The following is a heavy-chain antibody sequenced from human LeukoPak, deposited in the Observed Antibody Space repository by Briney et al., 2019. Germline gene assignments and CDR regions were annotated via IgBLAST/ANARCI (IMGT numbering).Heavy chain of an antibody. J-gene: IGHJ3*02. D-gene: IGHD3-10*01. CDR2: IGSSAKTK. CDR3: AKGLNGYGSGSYSHLDAFDI. Sequence: QLGGSLRLSCAGSGFTFSGYEMNWVCQAPGKGLEWVSYIGSSAKTKFYADSVKGRFTISRDNAKNSLYLQMNSLRVEDTAVYYCAKGLNGYGSGSYSHLDAFDIWGQGTMVTVSS. V-gene: IGHV3-48*03. CDR1: GFTFSGYE.